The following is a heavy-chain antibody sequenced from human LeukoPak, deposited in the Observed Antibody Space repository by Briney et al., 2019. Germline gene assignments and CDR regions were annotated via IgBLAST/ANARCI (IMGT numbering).Heavy chain of an antibody. CDR2: ISSSSSTI. CDR1: GFTFSSYS. Sequence: GGSLRLSCAASGFTFSSYSMNWVRQAPGKGLEWVSYISSSSSTIYYADSVKGRFTISRDNAKNSLYLQMNSLRAEDTAVYYCARGRIVVVPAAISTNNWFDPWGQGTLVTVSS. V-gene: IGHV3-48*04. D-gene: IGHD2-2*01. CDR3: ARGRIVVVPAAISTNNWFDP. J-gene: IGHJ5*02.